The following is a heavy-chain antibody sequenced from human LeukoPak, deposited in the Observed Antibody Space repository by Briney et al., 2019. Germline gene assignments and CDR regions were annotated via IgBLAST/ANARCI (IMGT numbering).Heavy chain of an antibody. D-gene: IGHD6-19*01. CDR1: GFTFDDYA. CDR2: ISGSGGST. Sequence: PGRSLRLSCAASGFTFDDYAMHWVRQAPGKGLEWVSVISGSGGSTYYADSVKGRFTISRDSSKNTLYLQMNSLRAEDTAVYHCAKATSSGWYYFDDWGQGTLVTVSS. J-gene: IGHJ4*02. CDR3: AKATSSGWYYFDD. V-gene: IGHV3-23*01.